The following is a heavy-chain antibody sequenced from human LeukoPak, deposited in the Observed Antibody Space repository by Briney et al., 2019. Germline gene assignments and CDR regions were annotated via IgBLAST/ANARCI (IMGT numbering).Heavy chain of an antibody. J-gene: IGHJ4*02. CDR1: GFTFSSYA. D-gene: IGHD3-22*01. CDR3: ARDYYDSSGCYEY. Sequence: GGSLRLSCAASGFTFSSYAMHWVRQAPGKGLEWVAVISYDGSNKYYADSVKGRFTISRDNSKNTLYLQMNSLRAEDTAVYYCARDYYDSSGCYEYWGQGTLVTVSS. CDR2: ISYDGSNK. V-gene: IGHV3-30-3*01.